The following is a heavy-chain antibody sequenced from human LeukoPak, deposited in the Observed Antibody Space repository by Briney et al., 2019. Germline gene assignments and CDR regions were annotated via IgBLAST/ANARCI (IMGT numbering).Heavy chain of an antibody. CDR1: GYSFTSYW. D-gene: IGHD3-22*01. J-gene: IGHJ4*02. V-gene: IGHV5-51*01. Sequence: LGESLKISCMGSGYSFTSYWIGWVRQMPGKGLEWMGIIYPGDSDTRYSPSFQGQVTISAAKSISTAYLQWSSLKASDTAMYYCARTYYYDSSGFRLDYWGQGTLVTVSS. CDR2: IYPGDSDT. CDR3: ARTYYYDSSGFRLDY.